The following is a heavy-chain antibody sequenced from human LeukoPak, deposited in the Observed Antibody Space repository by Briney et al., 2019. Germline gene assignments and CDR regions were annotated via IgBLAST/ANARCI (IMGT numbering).Heavy chain of an antibody. J-gene: IGHJ4*02. Sequence: SQTLSLTCGISGDTVSSNSAAWNWIRQSPSRGLEWLGRTYYRSKWYFDYAVSVRSRITIKPDTAKNQFSLHLNSVTPEDTAVYYCARERIAAAGTGIFDYWGQGTLVTVSS. V-gene: IGHV6-1*01. CDR1: GDTVSSNSAA. CDR3: ARERIAAAGTGIFDY. D-gene: IGHD6-13*01. CDR2: TYYRSKWYF.